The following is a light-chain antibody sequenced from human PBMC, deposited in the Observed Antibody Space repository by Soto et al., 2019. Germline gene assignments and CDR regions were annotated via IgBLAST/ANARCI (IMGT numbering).Light chain of an antibody. CDR2: SDD. CDR1: SSNIGNNF. CDR3: STWDASLSGRV. Sequence: QSVLTQPPSASGTPGQKVTISCSGASSNIGNNFVSWYQQVPGTAPKLLIYSDDQRPSGVPDRVSGSKSGTSASLAMSGLRSEDEADYYCSTWDASLSGRVFGGGTKVTVL. V-gene: IGLV1-47*02. J-gene: IGLJ3*02.